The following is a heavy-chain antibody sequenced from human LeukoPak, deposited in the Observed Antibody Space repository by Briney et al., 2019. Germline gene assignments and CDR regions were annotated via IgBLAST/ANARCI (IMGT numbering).Heavy chain of an antibody. V-gene: IGHV4-39*07. CDR3: ARPGYSKPVDP. CDR2: INHSGST. CDR1: GGSISSSSYY. D-gene: IGHD6-13*01. J-gene: IGHJ5*02. Sequence: SETLSLTCTVSGGSISSSSYYWSWIRQPPGKGLEWIGEINHSGSTNYNPSLKSRVTISVDTSKNQFSLKLSSVTAADTAVYYCARPGYSKPVDPWGQGTLVTVSS.